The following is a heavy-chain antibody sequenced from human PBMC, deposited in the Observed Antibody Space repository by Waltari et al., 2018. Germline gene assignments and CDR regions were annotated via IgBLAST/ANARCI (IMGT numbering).Heavy chain of an antibody. D-gene: IGHD6-6*01. CDR1: GFTFRRFA. CDR2: ISYDGSNK. J-gene: IGHJ4*02. Sequence: QVQLVESGGGVVQPGRSLRLSCAASGFTFRRFALHWVRQAPGKGLEWVAVISYDGSNKYYADSVKGRFTISRDNSKNTLYLQMNSLRAEDTAVYYCAREPLIAARPFGIDYWGQGTLVTVSS. V-gene: IGHV3-30*16. CDR3: AREPLIAARPFGIDY.